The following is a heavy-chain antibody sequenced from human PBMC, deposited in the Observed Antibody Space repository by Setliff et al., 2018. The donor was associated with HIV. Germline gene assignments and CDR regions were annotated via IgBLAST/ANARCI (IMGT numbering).Heavy chain of an antibody. CDR2: IYYSGTT. CDR3: ASGLCNGGSCYSDVFDY. Sequence: SETLSLTCTVSEYSISDGHYWGWIRQPPGKGLEWIASIYYSGTTYYNPSLKSRVTMSVDTSKNHFSLKLSSVTAADTAVYYCASGLCNGGSCYSDVFDYWGQGTLVTVSS. J-gene: IGHJ4*02. D-gene: IGHD2-15*01. CDR1: EYSISDGHY. V-gene: IGHV4-38-2*02.